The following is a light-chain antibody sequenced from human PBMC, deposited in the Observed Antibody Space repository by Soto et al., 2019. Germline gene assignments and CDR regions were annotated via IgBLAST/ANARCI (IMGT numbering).Light chain of an antibody. V-gene: IGKV3-20*01. CDR3: QQYGSSPT. CDR2: GAS. CDR1: QSVSSSY. Sequence: EIVLTQSPGTLSLSPGERATLSCRASQSVSSSYLAWYQQKPGQPPRLLIYGASGRATGIPDRFSGSGSGTDFTLTISRLEPEDFAVYYCQQYGSSPTFGQGTKVDIK. J-gene: IGKJ1*01.